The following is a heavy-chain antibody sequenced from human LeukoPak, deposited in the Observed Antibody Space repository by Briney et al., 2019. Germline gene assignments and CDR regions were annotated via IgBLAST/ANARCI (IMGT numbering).Heavy chain of an antibody. CDR3: ARDESGSPPQGY. Sequence: SETLSLTCAVYGGSFSGYYWSGIRQPPPKGLEWIGEINHSGITNYSPSLKSRVTISVDTSKNQFSLKLSSVPAADTAVYHCARDESGSPPQGYWGQGTLVTVSS. CDR1: GGSFSGYY. J-gene: IGHJ4*02. D-gene: IGHD1-26*01. V-gene: IGHV4-34*01. CDR2: INHSGIT.